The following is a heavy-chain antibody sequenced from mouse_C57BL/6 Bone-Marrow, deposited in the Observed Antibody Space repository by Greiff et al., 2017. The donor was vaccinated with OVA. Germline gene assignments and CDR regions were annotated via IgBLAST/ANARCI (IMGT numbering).Heavy chain of an antibody. CDR1: GYTFTSYW. V-gene: IGHV1-55*01. CDR2: IYPGSGST. CDR3: ARRYYGSSYWYFDV. Sequence: QVQLQQSGAELVKPGASVKMSCKASGYTFTSYWITWVKQRPGQGLEWIGDIYPGSGSTNYNEKFKSKATLTADTSSSTAYMQLSSLTSEDSAVYYCARRYYGSSYWYFDVWGTGTTVTVSS. D-gene: IGHD1-1*01. J-gene: IGHJ1*03.